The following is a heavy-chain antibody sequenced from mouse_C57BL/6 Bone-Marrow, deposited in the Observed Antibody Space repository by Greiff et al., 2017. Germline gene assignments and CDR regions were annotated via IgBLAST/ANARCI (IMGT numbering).Heavy chain of an antibody. V-gene: IGHV1-55*01. D-gene: IGHD1-3*01. CDR3: AGSGGPTAFDY. CDR2: IYPGSGST. CDR1: GYTFTSYW. J-gene: IGHJ2*01. Sequence: QVQLQQPGAELVKPGASVKMSCKASGYTFTSYWITWVKQRPGQGLEWIGDIYPGSGSTNYNEKFKSKATLTVDTTSSTAYLQLSSLTSEDSAVYYCAGSGGPTAFDYWGQGTTLTVSS.